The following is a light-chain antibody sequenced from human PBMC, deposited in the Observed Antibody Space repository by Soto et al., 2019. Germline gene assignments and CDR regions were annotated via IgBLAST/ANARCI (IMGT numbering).Light chain of an antibody. J-gene: IGLJ1*01. CDR1: SSDVGSYNL. CDR2: EAS. CDR3: CSYTGSSTYV. V-gene: IGLV2-23*01. Sequence: QSALTQPASVSGSPGQSITISCTGTSSDVGSYNLVSWYQQHPGKAPKLMIYEASKRPSGVSARFSGSKSGNTASLTISGLQAEDEADYYCCSYTGSSTYVFGTGPKVTVL.